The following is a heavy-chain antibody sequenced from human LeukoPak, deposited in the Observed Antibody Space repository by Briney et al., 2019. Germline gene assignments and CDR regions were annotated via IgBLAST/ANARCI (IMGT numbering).Heavy chain of an antibody. Sequence: GGSLRLSCAASGFTFSSYSMNWVRQAPGKGLEWVSSLITSNDIYYADSVKGRFTISRDNAKNSLYLQMNGLRAEDTAVYYCARDFARTGDYHHFDYWGQGTLVTVSS. V-gene: IGHV3-21*01. CDR1: GFTFSSYS. CDR2: LITSNDI. D-gene: IGHD7-27*01. CDR3: ARDFARTGDYHHFDY. J-gene: IGHJ4*02.